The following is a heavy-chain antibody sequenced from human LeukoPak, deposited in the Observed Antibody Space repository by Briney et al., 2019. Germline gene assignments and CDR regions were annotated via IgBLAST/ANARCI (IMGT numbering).Heavy chain of an antibody. CDR1: GYTFTSYG. CDR2: ISAYNGNT. J-gene: IGHJ5*02. Sequence: ASVKVSCKASGYTFTSYGISWVRQAPGQGLEWMGWISAYNGNTNYAQKLQGRVTMSTDTSTSTAYMELRSLRSDDTAVYYCAREPVEMATTHWFDPWGQGTLVTVSS. V-gene: IGHV1-18*01. D-gene: IGHD5-24*01. CDR3: AREPVEMATTHWFDP.